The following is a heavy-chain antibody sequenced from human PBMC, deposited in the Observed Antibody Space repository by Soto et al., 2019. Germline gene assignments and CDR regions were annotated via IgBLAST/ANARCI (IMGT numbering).Heavy chain of an antibody. CDR1: GFTFSSYG. CDR3: AKGSWYSAVAATNFDY. Sequence: GGSLRLSCAASGFTFSSYGMHWVRQAPGKGLEWVAVISYDGSNKYYADSVKGRFTISRDNSKNTLYLQMNSLRAEDTAVYYCAKGSWYSAVAATNFDYWGQGTLVTVSS. V-gene: IGHV3-30*18. J-gene: IGHJ4*02. CDR2: ISYDGSNK. D-gene: IGHD6-19*01.